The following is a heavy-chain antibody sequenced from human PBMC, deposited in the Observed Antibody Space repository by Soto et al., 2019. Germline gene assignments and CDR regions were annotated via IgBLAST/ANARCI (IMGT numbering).Heavy chain of an antibody. Sequence: QVQLQESGPGLVKPSETLSLTCRVSGGSMSGYYWSWIRQAPGKGLEWIGYVYYTGSTTYNPSLQSRVTISVDTSTKQFSLSLRLATAADTAVYFCARSIAVPSRHIDHWGQGIRVTVSS. CDR2: VYYTGST. CDR3: ARSIAVPSRHIDH. CDR1: GGSMSGYY. D-gene: IGHD6-6*01. J-gene: IGHJ4*02. V-gene: IGHV4-59*01.